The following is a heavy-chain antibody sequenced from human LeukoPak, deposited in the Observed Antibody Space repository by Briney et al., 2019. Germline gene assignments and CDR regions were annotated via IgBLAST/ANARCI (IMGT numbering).Heavy chain of an antibody. D-gene: IGHD2-21*01. CDR1: GDSITSGTYY. CDR2: IYTSGST. J-gene: IGHJ3*02. V-gene: IGHV4-61*02. CDR3: AREIEAQTTYCAFDI. Sequence: SETLSLTCTVSGDSITSGTYYWTWIRQPAGKGLEWIGRIYTSGSTNYNPSLKSRVTISLDTSKNHFSLRLSSVTAADTAVYFCAREIEAQTTYCAFDIWGQGTMVTVSS.